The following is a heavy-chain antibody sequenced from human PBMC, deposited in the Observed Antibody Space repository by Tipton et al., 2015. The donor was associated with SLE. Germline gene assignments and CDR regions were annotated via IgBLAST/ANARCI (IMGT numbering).Heavy chain of an antibody. J-gene: IGHJ5*02. V-gene: IGHV4-59*08. CDR1: GGSISGDH. CDR2: FSHSDTS. D-gene: IGHD2-15*01. CDR3: VRLGYCSGGRCLNSFDP. Sequence: TLSLTCTVSGGSISGDHWTWIRQPPGKGLEWIGSFSHSDTSSYNPSVQSRVTVSVDTSRNQFSLKLTSVTAADTAVYYCVRLGYCSGGRCLNSFDPWGRGTLVTVSS.